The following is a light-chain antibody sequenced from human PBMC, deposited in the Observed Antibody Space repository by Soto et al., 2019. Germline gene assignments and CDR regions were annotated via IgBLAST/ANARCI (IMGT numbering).Light chain of an antibody. V-gene: IGLV1-44*01. Sequence: QSVLTQPPSASGTPGQRVTISCSGSSSNIGTNTVNWYLQLPGTAPKLLIYNNNQRPSGVPERFSGSKSGTSASLAISGLESEDEANYYCAAWDDSLNGFVLFGSGTKLTVL. CDR2: NNN. CDR3: AAWDDSLNGFVL. CDR1: SSNIGTNT. J-gene: IGLJ1*01.